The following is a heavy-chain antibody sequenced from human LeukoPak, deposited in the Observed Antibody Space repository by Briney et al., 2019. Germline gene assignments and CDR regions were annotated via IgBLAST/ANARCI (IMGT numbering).Heavy chain of an antibody. Sequence: GGSLRPSCAASGFTFSSYGMHWVRQAPGKGLEWVAVIWYDGSNKYYADSVKGRFTISRDNSKNTLYLQMNSLRAEDTAVYYCARDSTYSSSWYRHGMDVWGKGTTVTVSS. V-gene: IGHV3-33*01. CDR2: IWYDGSNK. D-gene: IGHD6-13*01. CDR1: GFTFSSYG. J-gene: IGHJ6*04. CDR3: ARDSTYSSSWYRHGMDV.